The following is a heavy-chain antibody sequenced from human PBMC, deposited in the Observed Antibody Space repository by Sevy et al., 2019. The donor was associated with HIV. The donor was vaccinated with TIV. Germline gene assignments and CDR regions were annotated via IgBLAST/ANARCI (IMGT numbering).Heavy chain of an antibody. V-gene: IGHV3-21*01. D-gene: IGHD2-15*01. CDR2: ISSSSTYI. CDR1: GFTIRTYN. J-gene: IGHJ6*02. Sequence: GGSLRLSCAASGFTIRTYNMNWVRRAPGKGLEWVSSISSSSTYIDYADSVKGRFTISRDNAKNSLYLQMSSLRAEDTAVYYCARDLVIPATTDYFYYGMDVWGQGTTVTVSS. CDR3: ARDLVIPATTDYFYYGMDV.